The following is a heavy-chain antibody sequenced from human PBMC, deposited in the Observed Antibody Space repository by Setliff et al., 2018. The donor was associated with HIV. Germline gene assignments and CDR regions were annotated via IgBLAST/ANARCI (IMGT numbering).Heavy chain of an antibody. Sequence: SETLSLTCTVSGGSITGYYWSWVRQPPGKGLEWIGYIFYSGTTNYSPSLNSRATISVDTSKNSFSLRLSSVTAADTAVYYCARVNALIRAPFDYWSQGTLVTVSS. CDR3: ARVNALIRAPFDY. CDR1: GGSITGYY. J-gene: IGHJ4*02. CDR2: IFYSGTT. V-gene: IGHV4-59*01.